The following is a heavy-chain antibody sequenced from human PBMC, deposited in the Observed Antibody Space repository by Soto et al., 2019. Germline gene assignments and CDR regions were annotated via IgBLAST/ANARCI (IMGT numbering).Heavy chain of an antibody. CDR1: GGSISSYY. D-gene: IGHD5-18*01. CDR3: ARDTCRGDSYGYFDY. J-gene: IGHJ4*02. V-gene: IGHV4-59*01. Sequence: QVQLQESGPGLVKPSETLSLTCTVSGGSISSYYWNWFRQPPGKGLEWIGYIYYSGSTNYNPSLKSRVTISIYTSKNQFSLELSAVTAADTAVYFCARDTCRGDSYGYFDYWGQGTLVTVSS. CDR2: IYYSGST.